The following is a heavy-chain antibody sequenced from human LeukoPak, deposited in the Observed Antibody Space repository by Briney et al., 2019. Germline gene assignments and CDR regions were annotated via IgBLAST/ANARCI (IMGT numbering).Heavy chain of an antibody. D-gene: IGHD2-2*01. CDR2: IKSKTDGGTT. CDR3: TTEEVVQAALVCY. J-gene: IGHJ4*02. Sequence: PGGSLRLSCAASGFTFSNAWMSWVRQAPGKGLEWVGRIKSKTDGGTTDYAAPVKSRFTISRDDSKDKLYLQMNSLKTEDTAVYYCTTEEVVQAALVCYWGQGTLVTVSS. CDR1: GFTFSNAW. V-gene: IGHV3-15*01.